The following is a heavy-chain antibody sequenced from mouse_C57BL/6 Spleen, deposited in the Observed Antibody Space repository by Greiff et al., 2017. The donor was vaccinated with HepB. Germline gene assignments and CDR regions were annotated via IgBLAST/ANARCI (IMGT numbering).Heavy chain of an antibody. V-gene: IGHV5-16*02. J-gene: IGHJ1*03. CDR3: ARRGRYYDDDGWYFDV. CDR1: GFTFSDYY. CDR2: INYDGSST. Sequence: EVQLVESEGGLVQPGSSMKLSCTASGFTFSDYYMAWVRQVPEKGLEWVANINYDGSSTYYLDSLKSRFIISRDNAKNILYLQMSSLKYEDTATYYCARRGRYYDDDGWYFDVWGTGTTFTVSS. D-gene: IGHD2-4*01.